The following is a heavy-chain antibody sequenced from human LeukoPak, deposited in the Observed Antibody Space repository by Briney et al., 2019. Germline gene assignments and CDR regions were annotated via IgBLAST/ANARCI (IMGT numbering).Heavy chain of an antibody. D-gene: IGHD2-15*01. V-gene: IGHV4-59*01. CDR2: IYYSGST. J-gene: IGHJ5*02. Sequence: SETLSLTCGVNGGSFSGYYWSWIRQPPGKGLEWIGYIYYSGSTNYNPSLKSRVTISVDTSKNQFSLKLSSVTAADTAVYYCARASRIGYCSGGSCDQGGFWFDPWGQGTLVTVSS. CDR3: ARASRIGYCSGGSCDQGGFWFDP. CDR1: GGSFSGYY.